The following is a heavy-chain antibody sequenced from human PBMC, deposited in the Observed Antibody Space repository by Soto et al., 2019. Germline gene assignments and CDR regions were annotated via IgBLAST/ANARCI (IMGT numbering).Heavy chain of an antibody. CDR3: ARSPGVYDIE. Sequence: EVQLVESGGGLVQPGGSLRLSCVDSGFSFSNYWMHWVRQGPGKGLLWVARINPEGSSTNYADSAEGRFTISRDNARNTVYLQMNSRRAEDTAVYYCARSPGVYDIEWGQGTMVTVSS. CDR2: INPEGSST. V-gene: IGHV3-74*01. CDR1: GFSFSNYW. J-gene: IGHJ3*01. D-gene: IGHD2-15*01.